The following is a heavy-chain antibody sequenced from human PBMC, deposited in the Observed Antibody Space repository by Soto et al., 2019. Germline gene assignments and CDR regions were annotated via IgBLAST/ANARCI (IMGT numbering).Heavy chain of an antibody. Sequence: GGSLRLSCAASGFTFSSYSMNWVRQAPGKGLEWVSSISNSSSYIYYADSVKGRFTISRDNAKNSLYLQMNSLRAEDTAVYYCARDEGSGVDYWGQGTLVTVSS. D-gene: IGHD3-3*01. CDR3: ARDEGSGVDY. V-gene: IGHV3-21*01. CDR1: GFTFSSYS. CDR2: ISNSSSYI. J-gene: IGHJ4*02.